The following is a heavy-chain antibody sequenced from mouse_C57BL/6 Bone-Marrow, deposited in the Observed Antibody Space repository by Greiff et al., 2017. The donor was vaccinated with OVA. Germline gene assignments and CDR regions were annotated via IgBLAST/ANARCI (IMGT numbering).Heavy chain of an antibody. CDR3: AREFGYYGSSYGWFAY. Sequence: QVQLQQPGAELVKPGASVKLSCKASGYTFTSYWMHWVKQRPGQGLEWLGMIHPNSGSTNYNEKFKSKATLTVDKSSSTAYMQLSSLTSEDSAVYYCAREFGYYGSSYGWFAYWGQGTLVTVSA. V-gene: IGHV1-64*01. J-gene: IGHJ3*01. CDR2: IHPNSGST. D-gene: IGHD1-1*01. CDR1: GYTFTSYW.